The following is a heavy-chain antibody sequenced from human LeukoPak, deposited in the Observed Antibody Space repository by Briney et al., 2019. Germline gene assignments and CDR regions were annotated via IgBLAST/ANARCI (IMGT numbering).Heavy chain of an antibody. Sequence: SETLSLTCTVSGGSISSSSYYWGWIRQPPGKGQEWIGSIYYSGSTYYNPSLKSRVTISVDTSKNQFSLKLSSVTAADTAVYYCARHRVLMVYAAFDYWGQGTLVTVSS. V-gene: IGHV4-39*01. CDR1: GGSISSSSYY. J-gene: IGHJ4*02. CDR3: ARHRVLMVYAAFDY. D-gene: IGHD2-8*01. CDR2: IYYSGST.